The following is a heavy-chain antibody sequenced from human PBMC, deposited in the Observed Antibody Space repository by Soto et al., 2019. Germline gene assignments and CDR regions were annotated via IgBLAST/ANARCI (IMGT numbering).Heavy chain of an antibody. Sequence: GLTLRRPCAPSRSHLSSYRMYWVRKTPGKGLQWVSSISITSSYFYYADSGKGRFAISRGNAQNSLYLQMNSLRADATVVYYCARGAIRGYSYGYSEYWGQGTLDTV. J-gene: IGHJ4*02. V-gene: IGHV3-21*01. D-gene: IGHD5-18*01. CDR1: RSHLSSYR. CDR2: ISITSSYF. CDR3: ARGAIRGYSYGYSEY.